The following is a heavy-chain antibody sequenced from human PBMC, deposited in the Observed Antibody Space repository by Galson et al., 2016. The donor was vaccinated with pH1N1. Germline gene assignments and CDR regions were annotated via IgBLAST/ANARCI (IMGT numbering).Heavy chain of an antibody. D-gene: IGHD1-7*01. V-gene: IGHV3-53*01. CDR3: ARERGNYPDDSFDI. Sequence: SLRLSCAASGFTVTDNYMNWVRRAPGKGLEWVSVINRGGTTHYADSVKGRFSISRDNSRNTMYLQMNRLRVEDTAVYYCARERGNYPDDSFDIWGQGTPVSVSS. J-gene: IGHJ3*02. CDR1: GFTVTDNY. CDR2: INRGGTT.